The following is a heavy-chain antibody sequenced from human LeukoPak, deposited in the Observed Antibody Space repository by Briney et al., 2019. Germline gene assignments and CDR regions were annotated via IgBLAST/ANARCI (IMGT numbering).Heavy chain of an antibody. Sequence: GGSLRLSCTASGFIFRSFGMHWVRQAPGKGLEWVAFIEYDGNDKKYADSVNGRFTVSRDNSKNTLYLQINSPRTEDTAVYYCTTNKGILVGYFFFEQWSQGTPVTVSS. J-gene: IGHJ4*02. D-gene: IGHD3-9*01. V-gene: IGHV3-30*02. CDR3: TTNKGILVGYFFFEQ. CDR2: IEYDGNDK. CDR1: GFIFRSFG.